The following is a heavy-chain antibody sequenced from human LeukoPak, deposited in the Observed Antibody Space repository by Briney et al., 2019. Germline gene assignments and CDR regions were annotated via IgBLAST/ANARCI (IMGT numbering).Heavy chain of an antibody. CDR3: ARCSLAFFDY. V-gene: IGHV3-66*01. CDR1: GFTVRSNY. CDR2: IYSGGST. J-gene: IGHJ4*02. D-gene: IGHD3-10*02. Sequence: GGSLRLSCAASGFTVRSNYMSWVCQAPGKGLEWVSVIYSGGSTFYADSVKGRFTISRDNSKNTLYLQMNSLRAEDTAVYYCARCSLAFFDYWGQGTLVTVSS.